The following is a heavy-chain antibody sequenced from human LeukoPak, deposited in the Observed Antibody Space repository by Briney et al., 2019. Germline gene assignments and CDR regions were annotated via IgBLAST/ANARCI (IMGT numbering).Heavy chain of an antibody. CDR1: GGSFSGHY. V-gene: IGHV4-34*01. CDR3: ARGTYYYDSSGYYLDY. Sequence: PSETLSLTCAVYGGSFSGHYWGWIRQPPGKGLEWIGEINHSGSTNYNPSLKSRVTISVDTSKNQFSLKLSSVTAADTAAYYCARGTYYYDSSGYYLDYWGQGTLVTVSS. D-gene: IGHD3-22*01. J-gene: IGHJ4*02. CDR2: INHSGST.